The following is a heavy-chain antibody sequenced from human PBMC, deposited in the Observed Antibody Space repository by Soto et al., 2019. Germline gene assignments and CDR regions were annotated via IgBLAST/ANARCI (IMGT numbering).Heavy chain of an antibody. D-gene: IGHD1-1*01. CDR3: ARVERGTATTVVDAFDI. CDR2: MSHSGGT. V-gene: IGHV4-34*01. Sequence: QVQLQQWGAGLLKPSETLSLTCAVYGGFVSSGSYYWSWIRQPPGKGLEWIGEMSHSGGTHFNPPLKSRVTISADTSKNQFSLKMSSVTAADTALYYCARVERGTATTVVDAFDIWGPGTMVSVSS. J-gene: IGHJ3*02. CDR1: GGFVSSGSYY.